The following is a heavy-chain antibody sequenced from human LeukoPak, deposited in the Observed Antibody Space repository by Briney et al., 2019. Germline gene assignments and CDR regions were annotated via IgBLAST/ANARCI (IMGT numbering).Heavy chain of an antibody. V-gene: IGHV4-4*07. CDR1: GGSISSYY. D-gene: IGHD5-12*01. CDR2: IYTSGST. J-gene: IGHJ4*02. Sequence: PSETLSLTCTVSGGSISSYYWSWIRQPAGKGLEWLGRIYTSGSTNYNPSLKSRVTISVDTSKNQFSLKLSSVTAADTAVYYCARDYSGYDQHYFDYWGQGTLVTVSS. CDR3: ARDYSGYDQHYFDY.